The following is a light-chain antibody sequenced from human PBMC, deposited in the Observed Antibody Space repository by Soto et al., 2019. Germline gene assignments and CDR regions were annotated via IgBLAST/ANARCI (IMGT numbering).Light chain of an antibody. V-gene: IGKV3-11*01. J-gene: IGKJ3*01. Sequence: EIVLTQSPATLSLSPGERATLTCRASQSVSSYLAWYHQKPGQAPRLLIYDASNRATGIPARFSGSGSGTDFTLTISSLEPEDCAVYYCQQRSNWPVTFGPGTKVDIK. CDR2: DAS. CDR3: QQRSNWPVT. CDR1: QSVSSY.